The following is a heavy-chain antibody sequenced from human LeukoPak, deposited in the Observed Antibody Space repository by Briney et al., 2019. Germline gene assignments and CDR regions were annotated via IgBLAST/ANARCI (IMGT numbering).Heavy chain of an antibody. CDR1: KFIFSLYG. D-gene: IGHD4-11*01. Sequence: GGSLRLSCAASKFIFSLYGMHWVRQAPGKGLEWVAVVFNDGSNQYYADSVKGRFTVSRDNSQNMLYLQMNTVRPEDTAVYYCAKGAERGFDYSNSLQKWGQGTLVTVSS. J-gene: IGHJ4*02. V-gene: IGHV3-33*03. CDR2: VFNDGSNQ. CDR3: AKGAERGFDYSNSLQK.